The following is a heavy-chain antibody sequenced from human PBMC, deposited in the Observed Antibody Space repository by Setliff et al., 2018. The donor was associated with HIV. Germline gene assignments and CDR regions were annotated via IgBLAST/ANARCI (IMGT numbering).Heavy chain of an antibody. J-gene: IGHJ5*02. CDR1: GFTFSSYS. Sequence: KPGGSLRLSCAASGFTFSSYSMNWVRQAPGKGLEWVSSVSSSGSYIYYADSVKGRFTISRDNAKNSLYLQMNSLRAEDTAVYYCARVSSGWSWFDPWGQGTLVTVSS. CDR3: ARVSSGWSWFDP. CDR2: VSSSGSYI. V-gene: IGHV3-21*01. D-gene: IGHD6-19*01.